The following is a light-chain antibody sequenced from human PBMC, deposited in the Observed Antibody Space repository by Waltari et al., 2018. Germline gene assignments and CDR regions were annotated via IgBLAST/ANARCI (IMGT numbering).Light chain of an antibody. CDR2: LAS. CDR1: QSLFYSSNNNNY. J-gene: IGKJ1*01. Sequence: IVWTQSPDSLAVSPGERATIHCRSSQSLFYSSNNNNYLDWYQKKPGQTPKMLIYLASTRESGVPDRFSGSGFGTDFSLTISNLQAEDVAVYYCHQYYSDPPTTFGQGTKVEIK. V-gene: IGKV4-1*01. CDR3: HQYYSDPPTT.